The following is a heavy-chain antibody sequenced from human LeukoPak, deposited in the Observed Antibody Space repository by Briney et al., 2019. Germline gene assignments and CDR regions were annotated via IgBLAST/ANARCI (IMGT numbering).Heavy chain of an antibody. D-gene: IGHD6-19*01. V-gene: IGHV3-33*01. CDR1: GFTFSSYG. Sequence: PGGSLRLSCAASGFTFSSYGMHWVRQAPGKGLEWVAVIWYDGSNKYYADSVKGRFTISRDNSKNTLYLQMNSLRAEDTAVYYCARDGLLGSSGWYYFDYWGQGTLVTVSS. J-gene: IGHJ4*02. CDR3: ARDGLLGSSGWYYFDY. CDR2: IWYDGSNK.